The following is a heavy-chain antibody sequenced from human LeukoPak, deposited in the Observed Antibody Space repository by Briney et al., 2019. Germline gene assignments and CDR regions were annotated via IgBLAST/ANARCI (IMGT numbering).Heavy chain of an antibody. V-gene: IGHV4-34*01. Sequence: SETLSLTCAVYGGSFSGYYWSWIRQPPGKGLEWIGEINHSGSTNYNPSLKSRVTISVDTSKNQFSLKLSSVTAADTAVYYCARVKSGYYMSYWYFDLWGRGTLVTVSS. CDR2: INHSGST. J-gene: IGHJ2*01. D-gene: IGHD3-3*01. CDR1: GGSFSGYY. CDR3: ARVKSGYYMSYWYFDL.